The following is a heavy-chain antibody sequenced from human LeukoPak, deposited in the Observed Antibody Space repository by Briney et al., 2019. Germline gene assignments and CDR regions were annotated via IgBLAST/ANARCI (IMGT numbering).Heavy chain of an antibody. CDR2: INHSGST. V-gene: IGHV4-34*01. D-gene: IGHD1-26*01. CDR1: GGSFSGYY. J-gene: IGHJ3*02. CDR3: ARGGRWESYSAFDI. Sequence: SETLSLTCAVYGGSFSGYYWSWIRQPPGKGLEWIGEINHSGSTNYNPSLKSRVTISVDTSKNQFSLKLRSMTAADTAVYYCARGGRWESYSAFDIWGQGTTVSVSS.